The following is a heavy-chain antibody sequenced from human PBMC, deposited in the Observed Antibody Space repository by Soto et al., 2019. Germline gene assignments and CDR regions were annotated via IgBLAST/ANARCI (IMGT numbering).Heavy chain of an antibody. J-gene: IGHJ4*02. CDR3: AKECCSGGSGFYYFDY. Sequence: PGGSLRLSCAASGFTFISYAMSWVRQAPGKGLEWVSAISGSGGSTYYADSVKGRFTISRDNSKNTLYLQMNSLRAEDTAVYYCAKECCSGGSGFYYFDYWGQGTLVTVSS. CDR1: GFTFISYA. V-gene: IGHV3-23*01. D-gene: IGHD2-15*01. CDR2: ISGSGGST.